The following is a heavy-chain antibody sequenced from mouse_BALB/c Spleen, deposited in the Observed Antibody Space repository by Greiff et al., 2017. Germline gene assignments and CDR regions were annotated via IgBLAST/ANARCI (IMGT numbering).Heavy chain of an antibody. CDR2: ISSGGSYT. CDR1: GFTFSSYA. V-gene: IGHV5-9-3*01. Sequence: EVHLVESGGGLVKPGGSLKLSCAASGFTFSSYAMSWVRQTPEKRLEWVATISSGGSYTYYPDSVKGRFTISRDNAKNTLYLQMSSLRSEDTAMYYCAIYDGYYDWGQGTTLTVSS. D-gene: IGHD2-3*01. J-gene: IGHJ2*01. CDR3: AIYDGYYD.